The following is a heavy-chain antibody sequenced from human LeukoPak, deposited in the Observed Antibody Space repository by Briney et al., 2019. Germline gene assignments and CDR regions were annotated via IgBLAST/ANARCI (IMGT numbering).Heavy chain of an antibody. Sequence: ASVKVSCKASGYTFTGYYMHWVRQAPGQGLEWMGWINPNSGGTNYAQKFQGRVTMTRDTSISTAYMELSRLRSDDTAVYYCARDYYYDSSGYYGFYYWGQGTLVTVSS. J-gene: IGHJ4*02. D-gene: IGHD3-22*01. CDR3: ARDYYYDSSGYYGFYY. CDR1: GYTFTGYY. CDR2: INPNSGGT. V-gene: IGHV1-2*02.